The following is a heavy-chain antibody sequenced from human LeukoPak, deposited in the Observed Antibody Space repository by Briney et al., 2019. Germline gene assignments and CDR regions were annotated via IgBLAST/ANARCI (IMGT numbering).Heavy chain of an antibody. V-gene: IGHV3-48*01. CDR1: GFPFVEYS. CDR3: ARDHNYAFDN. D-gene: IGHD1-1*01. Sequence: GGSLRLSCTASGFPFVEYSMNWVRQVPGKGLEWISYIGIDSGNTKYADSVRGRFTISADKAKNSLYLQMNSLRVEDTAVYYCARDHNYAFDNWGQGTLVSVAS. CDR2: IGIDSGNT. J-gene: IGHJ4*02.